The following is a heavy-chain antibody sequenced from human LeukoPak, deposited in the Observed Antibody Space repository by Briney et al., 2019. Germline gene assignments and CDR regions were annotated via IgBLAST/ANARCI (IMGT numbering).Heavy chain of an antibody. J-gene: IGHJ4*02. CDR3: AKSVIGDYVVHY. Sequence: GGSLRLSCAASGFTFSSYSMNWVRQAPGKGLEWVSSISSSSSYIYYADSVKGRFTISRDNSKNTLYLQMNSLRAEDTAVYYCAKSVIGDYVVHYWGQGTLVTVSS. CDR1: GFTFSSYS. D-gene: IGHD4-17*01. V-gene: IGHV3-21*01. CDR2: ISSSSSYI.